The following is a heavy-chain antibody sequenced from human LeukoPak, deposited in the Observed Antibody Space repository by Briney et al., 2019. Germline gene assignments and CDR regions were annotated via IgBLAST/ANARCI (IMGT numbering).Heavy chain of an antibody. CDR1: GFTVSSNY. V-gene: IGHV3-53*01. CDR3: ASRIAAAGIGY. D-gene: IGHD6-13*01. Sequence: GGSLRLSCAAPGFTVSSNYMSWVRQAPGKGLEWVSVIYSGGDTYYADSVKGRFSISRDNSKNTLYLQMNSLRAEDTAVYYCASRIAAAGIGYWGQGTLVTVSS. CDR2: IYSGGDT. J-gene: IGHJ4*02.